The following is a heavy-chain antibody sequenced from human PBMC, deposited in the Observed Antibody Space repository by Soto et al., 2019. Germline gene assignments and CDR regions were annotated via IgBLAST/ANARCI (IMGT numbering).Heavy chain of an antibody. J-gene: IGHJ4*02. D-gene: IGHD6-13*01. CDR3: ARSPVAAAGTSFDY. CDR1: GGSFSGYY. CDR2: INHSGST. V-gene: IGHV4-34*01. Sequence: QVQLQQWGAGLLKPSETLSLTCAVYGGSFSGYYWSWIRQPPGKGLEWIGEINHSGSTNYNPSLKSRVTISVDTSKNQFSLKLSSVTAADTAVYYCARSPVAAAGTSFDYWGQGTLVTVSS.